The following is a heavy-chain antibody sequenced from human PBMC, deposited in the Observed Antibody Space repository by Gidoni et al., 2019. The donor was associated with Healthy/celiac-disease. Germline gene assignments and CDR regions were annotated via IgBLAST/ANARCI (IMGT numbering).Heavy chain of an antibody. CDR3: ARGEMATITYYYGMDV. J-gene: IGHJ6*02. V-gene: IGHV1-8*01. CDR1: GYTFTSYD. Sequence: QVQLVQSGAEVKKPGASVKFSCKASGYTFTSYDINWVRQATGQGLEWMGWMNPNSGNTGYAQKFQGRVTMTRNTAISTAYMELSSLRSEDTAVYYCARGEMATITYYYGMDVWGQGTTVTVSS. D-gene: IGHD5-12*01. CDR2: MNPNSGNT.